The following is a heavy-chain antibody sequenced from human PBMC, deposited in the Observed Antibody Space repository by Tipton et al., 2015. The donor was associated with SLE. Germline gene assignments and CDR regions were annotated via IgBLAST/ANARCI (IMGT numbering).Heavy chain of an antibody. J-gene: IGHJ3*02. D-gene: IGHD6-19*01. CDR1: GGSFSGYC. CDR3: ARPQAPVAGTSDAFDI. CDR2: INHSGST. Sequence: TLSLTCAVYGGSFSGYCWSWIRQPPGKGLEWIGEINHSGSTNYNPSLKRRVTISVDMSKNQFSLKLGSVTAADTAVYYCARPQAPVAGTSDAFDIWGQGKMVTVSS. V-gene: IGHV4-34*01.